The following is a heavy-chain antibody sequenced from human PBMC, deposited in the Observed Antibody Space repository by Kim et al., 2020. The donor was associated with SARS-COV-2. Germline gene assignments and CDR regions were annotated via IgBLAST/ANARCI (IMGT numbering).Heavy chain of an antibody. D-gene: IGHD1-7*01. CDR2: INSDGSST. CDR1: GFTFRSHW. CDR3: ARERELPFDY. Sequence: GGSLRLSCAASGFTFRSHWMHWVRQAPGKGLVWVSHINSDGSSTSYADSVKGRFTISRDNAKNTLFLQMNSLRAEDTAVYYCARERELPFDYWGQGILVTVSS. J-gene: IGHJ4*02. V-gene: IGHV3-74*01.